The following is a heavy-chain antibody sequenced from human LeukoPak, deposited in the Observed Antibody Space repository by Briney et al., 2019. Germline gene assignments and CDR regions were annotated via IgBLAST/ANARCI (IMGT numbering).Heavy chain of an antibody. CDR3: AREKSSSWDLDY. J-gene: IGHJ4*02. D-gene: IGHD6-13*01. V-gene: IGHV3-30*02. Sequence: PGGSLRLSCAASGFTFSNYGMHWVRQAPGKGLEWVAFIRYDGGNKYYADSVKGRFTISRDNSKNTLYLQMNSLRAEDTAVYYCAREKSSSWDLDYWGQGTLVTVSS. CDR1: GFTFSNYG. CDR2: IRYDGGNK.